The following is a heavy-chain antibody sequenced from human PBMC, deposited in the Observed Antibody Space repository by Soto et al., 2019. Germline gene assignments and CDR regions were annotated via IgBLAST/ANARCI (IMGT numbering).Heavy chain of an antibody. CDR1: GYTFTSYY. Sequence: GASVKVSCKASGYTFTSYYMHWVRQAPGQGLEWMGIINPSGGSTSYAQKFQGRVTMTRDTSTSTVYMELSSLRSEDTAVYYCARGGADYYDSSGKPTFDYWGQGTLVTASS. CDR2: INPSGGST. CDR3: ARGGADYYDSSGKPTFDY. V-gene: IGHV1-46*01. D-gene: IGHD3-22*01. J-gene: IGHJ4*02.